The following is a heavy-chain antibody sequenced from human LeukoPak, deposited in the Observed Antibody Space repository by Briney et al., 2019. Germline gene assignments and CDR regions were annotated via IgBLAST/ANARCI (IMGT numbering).Heavy chain of an antibody. J-gene: IGHJ6*02. CDR3: AKEPGRDDYGDSYGMDV. D-gene: IGHD4-17*01. CDR2: ILYDGSNK. CDR1: GFTFSSYG. Sequence: PGGSLRLSCAASGFTFSSYGMHWVRQAPGKGLEWVAVILYDGSNKYYADSVKGRFTISRDNSKNTLYLQMNSLRAEDTAVYYCAKEPGRDDYGDSYGMDVWGQGTTVTVSS. V-gene: IGHV3-30*18.